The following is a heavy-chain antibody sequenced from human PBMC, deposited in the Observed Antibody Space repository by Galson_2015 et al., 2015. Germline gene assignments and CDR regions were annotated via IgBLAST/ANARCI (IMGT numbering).Heavy chain of an antibody. Sequence: LSLTCTVSGGSISSSSYYWGWIRQPPGKGLEWIGSIYYSGSTYYNPSLKSRVTISVDTSKNQFPLKLSSVTAADTAVYYCARNQGGNYFDYWGQGTLVTVSS. J-gene: IGHJ4*02. CDR3: ARNQGGNYFDY. V-gene: IGHV4-39*06. D-gene: IGHD1-14*01. CDR2: IYYSGST. CDR1: GGSISSSSYY.